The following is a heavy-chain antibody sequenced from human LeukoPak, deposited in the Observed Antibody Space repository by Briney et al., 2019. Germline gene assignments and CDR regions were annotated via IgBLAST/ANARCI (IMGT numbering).Heavy chain of an antibody. CDR3: ARGITGTTFYYYYYYMDV. V-gene: IGHV1-8*01. CDR1: GYTFTSYD. Sequence: ASVKVSCKASGYTFTSYDINWVRQATGQGLEWMGWMNPNSGNTGYAQKLQGRVTMTRNTSISTAYMELSSLRSEDTAVYYCARGITGTTFYYYYYYMDVWGKGTTVTVSS. D-gene: IGHD1-7*01. J-gene: IGHJ6*03. CDR2: MNPNSGNT.